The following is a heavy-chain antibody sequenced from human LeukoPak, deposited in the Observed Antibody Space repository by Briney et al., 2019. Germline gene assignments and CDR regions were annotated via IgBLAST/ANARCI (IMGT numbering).Heavy chain of an antibody. CDR2: ISGSGDRT. Sequence: PSETLSLTCTVSGGSITNYWSWIRQPPGKGLEWVSAISGSGDRTYYADSVKGRFTISRDNSKNTLYLQMISLRAEDTAVYYCAKIPYWGQGTLVTASS. CDR1: GGSITNY. J-gene: IGHJ4*02. D-gene: IGHD2-21*01. V-gene: IGHV3-23*01. CDR3: AKIPY.